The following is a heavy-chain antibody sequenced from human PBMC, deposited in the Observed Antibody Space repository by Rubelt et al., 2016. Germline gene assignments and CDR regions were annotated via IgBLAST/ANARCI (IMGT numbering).Heavy chain of an antibody. Sequence: QVQLQESGPGLVKPSETLSLICTVSGSSISSGGYYWSWIRQHPGKGLAWIGYIYYSGSTYYNPSLKSRVTISVDTSKNQVCLKLGSVTAAVTAVWYRTRLRGSGWYLVDDWGQVTRVRVSS. CDR3: TRLRGSGWYLVDD. V-gene: IGHV4-31*03. J-gene: IGHJ4*02. D-gene: IGHD6-19*01. CDR1: GSSISSGGYY. CDR2: IYYSGST.